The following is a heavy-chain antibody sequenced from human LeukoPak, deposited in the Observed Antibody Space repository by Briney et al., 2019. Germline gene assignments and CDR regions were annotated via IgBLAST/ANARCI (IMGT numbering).Heavy chain of an antibody. CDR2: INPNSGGT. J-gene: IGHJ3*02. CDR3: ARDRTVYDAFDI. V-gene: IGHV1-2*02. Sequence: ASVKVSYKASGYTFTGYYMHWVRQAPGQGLEWMGWINPNSGGTNYAQKFQGRVTMTRDTSISTAYMELSRLRSDDTAVYYCARDRTVYDAFDIWGQGTMVTVSS. D-gene: IGHD2-8*01. CDR1: GYTFTGYY.